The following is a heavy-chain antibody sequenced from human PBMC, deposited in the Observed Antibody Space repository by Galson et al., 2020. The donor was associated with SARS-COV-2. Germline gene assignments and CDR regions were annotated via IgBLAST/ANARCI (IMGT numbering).Heavy chain of an antibody. D-gene: IGHD3-9*01. CDR3: AITTPHYVILTGYYSEGWFDP. Sequence: ASVKVSCKASGYTFTNNGISWMRPAPGKGLEWMGGLDPDEDETIYAQKFQGRVTMTEDTSTDTAYMELSSLRSEDTAVYYCAITTPHYVILTGYYSEGWFDPWGQGTLVTVSS. CDR2: LDPDEDET. CDR1: GYTFTNNG. V-gene: IGHV1-24*01. J-gene: IGHJ5*02.